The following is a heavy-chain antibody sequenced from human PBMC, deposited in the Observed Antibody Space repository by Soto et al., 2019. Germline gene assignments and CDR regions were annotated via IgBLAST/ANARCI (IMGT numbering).Heavy chain of an antibody. D-gene: IGHD4-17*01. J-gene: IGHJ4*02. CDR1: GYTYTTYA. V-gene: IGHV1-3*01. CDR3: AVRDYGDYLFDY. Sequence: GSLKVSCKAFGYTYTTYAIPWGRPAPGQRLEWMGWINAGNGNTKYSQKFQGRVTITRDTSASTAYMELSSLRPEDTAVYYCAVRDYGDYLFDYWGQGTLVTVSS. CDR2: INAGNGNT.